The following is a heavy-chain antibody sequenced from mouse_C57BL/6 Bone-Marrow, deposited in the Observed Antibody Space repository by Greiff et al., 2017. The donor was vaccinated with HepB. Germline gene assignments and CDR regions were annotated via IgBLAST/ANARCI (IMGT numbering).Heavy chain of an antibody. CDR3: TTAYYYGSSYLDFDY. J-gene: IGHJ2*01. CDR1: GFNIKDYY. D-gene: IGHD1-1*01. V-gene: IGHV14-1*01. Sequence: VQLQQPGAELVRPGASVKLSCTASGFNIKDYYMHWVKQRPEQGLEWIGRIDPEDGDTEYAPKFQGKATMTADTSSNTAYLQLSSLTSEDTAVYYCTTAYYYGSSYLDFDYWGQGTTLTVSS. CDR2: IDPEDGDT.